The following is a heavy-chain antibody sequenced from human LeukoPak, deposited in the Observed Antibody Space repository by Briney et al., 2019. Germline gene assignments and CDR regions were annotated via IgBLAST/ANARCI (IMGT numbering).Heavy chain of an antibody. Sequence: LETLSLTCAVYGGSFSGYYWSWIRQPPGKGLEWIGEINHSGSTNYNPSLKSRVTISVDTSKNQFSLKLSSVTAADTAVYHCARERDGYNYRYPLDNWGQGTLVTVSS. V-gene: IGHV4-34*01. D-gene: IGHD5-24*01. CDR1: GGSFSGYY. J-gene: IGHJ4*02. CDR2: INHSGST. CDR3: ARERDGYNYRYPLDN.